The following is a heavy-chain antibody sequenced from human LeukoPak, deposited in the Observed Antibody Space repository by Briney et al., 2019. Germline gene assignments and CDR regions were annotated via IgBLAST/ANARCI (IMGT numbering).Heavy chain of an antibody. V-gene: IGHV1-46*01. D-gene: IGHD5-24*01. CDR2: INPSGGST. Sequence: ASVKVSCKTSGYTFSSYYIHWVRQAPGQGLEWMGIINPSGGSTNYAQNFQGRVTLTRDTSTSTVYMELSSLRSEDTAIYYCARIRDGYNDAYDIWGQGTVVTVPS. J-gene: IGHJ3*02. CDR3: ARIRDGYNDAYDI. CDR1: GYTFSSYY.